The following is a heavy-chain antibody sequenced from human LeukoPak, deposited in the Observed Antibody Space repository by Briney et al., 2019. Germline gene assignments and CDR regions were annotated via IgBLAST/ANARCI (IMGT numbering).Heavy chain of an antibody. CDR1: GFTVSSNY. V-gene: IGHV3-53*01. CDR2: IYSGGST. CDR3: ARERGATASAFDI. Sequence: GGSLRLSCAASGFTVSSNYMSWVRQAPGKGLEWVSVIYSGGSTYYADSVKGRFTISRDNSKNSLYLQMNSLRAEDTAVYYCARERGATASAFDIWGQGTMVTVSS. J-gene: IGHJ3*02. D-gene: IGHD3-16*01.